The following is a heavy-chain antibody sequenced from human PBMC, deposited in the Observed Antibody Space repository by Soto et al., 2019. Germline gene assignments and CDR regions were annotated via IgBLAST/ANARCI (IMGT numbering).Heavy chain of an antibody. CDR2: MNPNSGNT. CDR3: ARVTTYYYDSSGYYDAFDI. CDR1: GYTFTSYD. Sequence: GASVKVSCKASGYTFTSYDINWVRQATGQGLEWMGWMNPNSGNTGYAQKFQGRVTMTRNTSISTAYMGLSSLRSEDTAVYYCARVTTYYYDSSGYYDAFDIWGQGTMVTVSS. D-gene: IGHD3-22*01. J-gene: IGHJ3*02. V-gene: IGHV1-8*01.